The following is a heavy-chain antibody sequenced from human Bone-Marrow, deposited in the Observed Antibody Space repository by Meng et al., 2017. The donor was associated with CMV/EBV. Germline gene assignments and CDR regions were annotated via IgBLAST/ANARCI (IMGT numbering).Heavy chain of an antibody. Sequence: GESLKISCAASGFTFSSYAMSWVRQAPGKGLEWVSVIYSGGSSTYYADSVKGRFTISRDNSKNTLYLQMNSLRAEDTAVYYCAKNAVLDYWGQRTLVTVSS. D-gene: IGHD2-2*01. V-gene: IGHV3-23*03. CDR3: AKNAVLDY. J-gene: IGHJ4*02. CDR1: GFTFSSYA. CDR2: IYSGGSST.